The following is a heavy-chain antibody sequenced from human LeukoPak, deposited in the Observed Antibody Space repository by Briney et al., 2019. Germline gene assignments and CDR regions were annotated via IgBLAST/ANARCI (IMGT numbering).Heavy chain of an antibody. J-gene: IGHJ5*01. CDR3: ARSVPSLDYLFDS. Sequence: PSETLSLTCTVSGGSISGYYWTWILQLPGKGLDWIGYIYNSGITNYNPSLKSRVTVSVDTSKNQFSLRLTSVTAADTAVYYCARSVPSLDYLFDSWGHGTLVTVSS. V-gene: IGHV4-59*08. CDR1: GGSISGYY. CDR2: IYNSGIT. D-gene: IGHD4-11*01.